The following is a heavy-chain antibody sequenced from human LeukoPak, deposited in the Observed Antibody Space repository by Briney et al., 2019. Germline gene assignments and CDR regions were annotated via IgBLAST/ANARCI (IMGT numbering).Heavy chain of an antibody. V-gene: IGHV3-30*18. CDR2: ISYDGSNK. CDR1: GFTFSSYG. Sequence: PGRSLRLSCAASGFTFSSYGMHWVRQAPGKGLEWVAVISYDGSNKYYADSVKGRFTISRDNSKNTLYLQMNSLRAEDTAVYYCAKDGQWLVPEAEYFQHWGQGTLVTVSP. CDR3: AKDGQWLVPEAEYFQH. D-gene: IGHD6-19*01. J-gene: IGHJ1*01.